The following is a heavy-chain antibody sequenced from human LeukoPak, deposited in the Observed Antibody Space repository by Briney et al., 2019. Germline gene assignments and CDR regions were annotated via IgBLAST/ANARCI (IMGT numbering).Heavy chain of an antibody. Sequence: SETLSLTCTVSGGSISSYYWSWIRQPAGKGLEWIGRIFASESTNYNPSLKSRVTMSVDTSKNQFSLKLSSVTAADTAVYYCARTTAAATFDYWGQGTLVTVSS. D-gene: IGHD6-13*01. V-gene: IGHV4-4*07. CDR2: IFASEST. J-gene: IGHJ4*02. CDR3: ARTTAAATFDY. CDR1: GGSISSYY.